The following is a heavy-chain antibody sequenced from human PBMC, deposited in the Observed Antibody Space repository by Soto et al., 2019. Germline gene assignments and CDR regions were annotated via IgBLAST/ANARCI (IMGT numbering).Heavy chain of an antibody. CDR3: AHWYYYDSSGYYRYYFDY. Sequence: SRATLVNPAQTLTLTCTFSGFSLSTSGVGVGWIRQPPGKALEWLALIYWDDDKRYSPSLKSRLTITKDTSKNQVVLTMTNMDPVDTATYYCAHWYYYDSSGYYRYYFDYWGQGTLVTVSS. CDR2: IYWDDDK. J-gene: IGHJ4*02. V-gene: IGHV2-5*02. D-gene: IGHD3-22*01. CDR1: GFSLSTSGVG.